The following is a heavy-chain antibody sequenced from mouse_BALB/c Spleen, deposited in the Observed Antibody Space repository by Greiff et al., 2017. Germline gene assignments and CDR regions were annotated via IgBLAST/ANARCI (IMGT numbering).Heavy chain of an antibody. J-gene: IGHJ4*01. CDR2: ISDGGSYT. D-gene: IGHD1-2*01. V-gene: IGHV5-4*02. Sequence: EVQGVESGGGLVKPGGSLKLSCAASGFTFSAYYMYWVRQTPEKRLEWVATISDGGSYTYYPDSVKGRFTISRDNAKNNLYLQMSSLKSEDTAMYYCAREGDSLLRLRSAMDYWGQGTSVTVSS. CDR1: GFTFSAYY. CDR3: AREGDSLLRLRSAMDY.